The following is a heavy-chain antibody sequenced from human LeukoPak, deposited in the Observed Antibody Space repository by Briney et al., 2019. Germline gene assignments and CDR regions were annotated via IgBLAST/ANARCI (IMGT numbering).Heavy chain of an antibody. J-gene: IGHJ4*02. D-gene: IGHD6-19*01. CDR1: GFTFSSYA. V-gene: IGHV3-23*01. CDR3: AKERAVAGYFDY. Sequence: ETGGSLRLSCAASGFTFSSYAMSWVRQAPGRGLEWVSAISGSGGSTYYADSVKGRFTISRDNSKNTLYLQMNSLRAEDTAVYYCAKERAVAGYFDYWGQGTLVTVSS. CDR2: ISGSGGST.